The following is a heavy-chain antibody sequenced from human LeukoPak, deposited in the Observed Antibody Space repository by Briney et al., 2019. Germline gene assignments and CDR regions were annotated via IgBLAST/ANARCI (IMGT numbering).Heavy chain of an antibody. V-gene: IGHV3-30*03. CDR2: ISYDGKYQ. CDR3: AITPSRYYDLEGLY. J-gene: IGHJ4*02. D-gene: IGHD1-26*01. Sequence: PGGSLRLSCAASGFTFSNYAMHWVRQAPGKGLEWVAVISYDGKYQNYADSVKGRFTISRDDSKNTLYLQMDSLRAEDTAVFYCAITPSRYYDLEGLYWGRGTLVSVSS. CDR1: GFTFSNYA.